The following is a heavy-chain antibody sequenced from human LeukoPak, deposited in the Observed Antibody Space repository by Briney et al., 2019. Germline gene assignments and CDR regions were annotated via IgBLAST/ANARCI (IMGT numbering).Heavy chain of an antibody. Sequence: GGSLRLSCAGSGFTFSRFWGTWVGQAPGKGLEWVANIKQDGSEKYYVDSVKGRFTISRDNAKNSLYLQMNSLRAEDTAVYSCAREAPPRGYFDYWGQGTLVTVSS. CDR1: GFTFSRFW. J-gene: IGHJ4*02. CDR2: IKQDGSEK. V-gene: IGHV3-7*04. CDR3: AREAPPRGYFDY. D-gene: IGHD2-15*01.